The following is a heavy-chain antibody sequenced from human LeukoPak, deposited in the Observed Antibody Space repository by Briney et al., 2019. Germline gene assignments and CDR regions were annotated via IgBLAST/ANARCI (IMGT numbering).Heavy chain of an antibody. CDR1: GFTFSDYA. Sequence: GGSLRLSCSASGFTFSDYAMHWVRQAPGKGLEYVSGVSYTGGSTYYADSVQGRFTISRDNSKNTLYLQTSSLRVEDTAVYYCVKGRVGSGWYDFDYWGQGTLVTVSS. J-gene: IGHJ4*02. CDR3: VKGRVGSGWYDFDY. D-gene: IGHD6-19*01. V-gene: IGHV3-64D*09. CDR2: VSYTGGST.